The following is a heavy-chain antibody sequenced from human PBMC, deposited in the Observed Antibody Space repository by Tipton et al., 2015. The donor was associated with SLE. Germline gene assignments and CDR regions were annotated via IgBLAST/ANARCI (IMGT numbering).Heavy chain of an antibody. CDR3: AKARAAGGDYYYGMDV. D-gene: IGHD6-19*01. V-gene: IGHV3-30*02. Sequence: SLRLSCAASGFTFSSYGMHWVRQAPGKGLEWVAFIRYDGSNKYYADSVKGRFTISRDNSKNTLYLQMNSLRAEDTAVYYCAKARAAGGDYYYGMDVWGQGTTVTVSS. J-gene: IGHJ6*02. CDR1: GFTFSSYG. CDR2: IRYDGSNK.